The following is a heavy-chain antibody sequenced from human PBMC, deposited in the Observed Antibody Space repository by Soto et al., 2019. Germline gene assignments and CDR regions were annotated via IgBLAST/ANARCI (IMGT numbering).Heavy chain of an antibody. CDR1: GGSISSGGYY. Sequence: SETLSLTCTVSGGSISSGGYYWSWIRQHPGKGLEWIGYIYYSGSTYYNPSLKSRVTISVDTSKNQFSLKLSSVTAADTAVYYCALYSSGWSAEYFPHWGQGTLVTSPQ. J-gene: IGHJ1*01. CDR2: IYYSGST. V-gene: IGHV4-31*03. D-gene: IGHD6-19*01. CDR3: ALYSSGWSAEYFPH.